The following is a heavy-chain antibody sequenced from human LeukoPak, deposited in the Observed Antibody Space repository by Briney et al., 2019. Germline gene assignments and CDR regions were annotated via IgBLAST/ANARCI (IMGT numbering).Heavy chain of an antibody. CDR2: IYSGGST. Sequence: GGSLRLSCAASGFTVSSNYMSWVRQAPGKGLEWVSVIYSGGSTYYADSVKGRFTISRDNSKNTLYLQMNSLRAEDTAVYYCARETHEQYFDYWGQGTLVIVSS. D-gene: IGHD1/OR15-1a*01. CDR1: GFTVSSNY. J-gene: IGHJ4*02. CDR3: ARETHEQYFDY. V-gene: IGHV3-53*01.